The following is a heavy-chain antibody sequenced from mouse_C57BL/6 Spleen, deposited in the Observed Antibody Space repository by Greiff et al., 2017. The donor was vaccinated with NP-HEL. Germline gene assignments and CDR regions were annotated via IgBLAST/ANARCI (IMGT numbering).Heavy chain of an antibody. Sequence: EVQLQQSGAELVKPGASVKLSCTASGFNIKDYYMHWVKQRTEQGLEWIGRIDPEDGETTYATKFQGKATITADTSSNTAYLQLSSLTSEDTAVYYCARPLVYYGSSNLYAMDYWGQGTSVTVSS. CDR1: GFNIKDYY. CDR3: ARPLVYYGSSNLYAMDY. D-gene: IGHD1-1*01. V-gene: IGHV14-2*01. J-gene: IGHJ4*01. CDR2: IDPEDGET.